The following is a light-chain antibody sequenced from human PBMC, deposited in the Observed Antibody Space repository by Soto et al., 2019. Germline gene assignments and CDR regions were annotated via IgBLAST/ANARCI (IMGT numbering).Light chain of an antibody. CDR1: SSNIGAGYD. CDR2: GDN. Sequence: QSVLTQPPSVSGAPGQRVTISCTGSSSNIGAGYDVHWYQQFPGSAPKLLIYGDNNRPSGVPDRFSGSKSGTSASLAITGLQAEDEADYYSQSYDSSLSGLLFGGGTKLTVL. J-gene: IGLJ2*01. CDR3: QSYDSSLSGLL. V-gene: IGLV1-40*01.